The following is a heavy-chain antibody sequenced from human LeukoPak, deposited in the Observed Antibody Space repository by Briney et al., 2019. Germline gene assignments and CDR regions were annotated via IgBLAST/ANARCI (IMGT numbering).Heavy chain of an antibody. Sequence: PSETLSLTCTVSGGSISSYYWSWIRQPPGKGLEWIGYIYYSGSTNYNPSLKSRVTISVDTSKNQFSLKLSSVTAADTAVYYCARADFWSGYRTYFDYWGQGTLVTVSS. CDR1: GGSISSYY. D-gene: IGHD3-3*01. J-gene: IGHJ4*02. CDR2: IYYSGST. V-gene: IGHV4-59*12. CDR3: ARADFWSGYRTYFDY.